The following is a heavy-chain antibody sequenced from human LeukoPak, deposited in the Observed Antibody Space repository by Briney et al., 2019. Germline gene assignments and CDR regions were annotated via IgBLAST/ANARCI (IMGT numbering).Heavy chain of an antibody. CDR3: ASRYYYGSGSIPR. D-gene: IGHD3-10*01. CDR2: IYYSGST. CDR1: GGSISSSSYY. J-gene: IGHJ4*02. V-gene: IGHV4-39*07. Sequence: SETLSLTCTVSGGSISSSSYYWGWIRQPPGKGLEWIGSIYYSGSTYYNPSLKSRVTISVDTSKNQFSLKLSSVTAADTAVYYCASRYYYGSGSIPRWGQGTLVTVSS.